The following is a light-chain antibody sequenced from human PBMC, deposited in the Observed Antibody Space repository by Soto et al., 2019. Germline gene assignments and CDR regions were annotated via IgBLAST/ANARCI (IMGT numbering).Light chain of an antibody. CDR3: SSYTSTSTLV. CDR1: SSDVGGYNY. J-gene: IGLJ2*01. V-gene: IGLV2-14*01. Sequence: QSVLTQPASVSGSPGQSTTMSCTGTSSDVGGYNYISWYQQHPGKAPKLMIYEVSNRPSGVSNRFSGSKSGNTASLTISGLQAEDEADYYCSSYTSTSTLVFGGGTKVTVL. CDR2: EVS.